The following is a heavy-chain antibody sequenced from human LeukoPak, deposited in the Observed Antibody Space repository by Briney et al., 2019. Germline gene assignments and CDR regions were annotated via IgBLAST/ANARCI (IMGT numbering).Heavy chain of an antibody. D-gene: IGHD3-9*01. CDR3: ATHGGGTEYYDILTGSYFDY. V-gene: IGHV1-24*01. J-gene: IGHJ4*02. CDR2: FDPYDGET. CDR1: GYTLTELS. Sequence: GASVKVSRKVSGYTLTELSMDWVRQAPGKGLEWMGGFDPYDGETIYAQKCQGRVTMTEDTSTDTAYVELSSLRSEDTAVYYSATHGGGTEYYDILTGSYFDYWGQGTLVTVSS.